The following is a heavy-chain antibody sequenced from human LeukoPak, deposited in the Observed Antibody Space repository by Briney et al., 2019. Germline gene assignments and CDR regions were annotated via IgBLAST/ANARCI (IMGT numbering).Heavy chain of an antibody. D-gene: IGHD5-18*01. Sequence: SETLSLTCTVSGGSISSSSYYWGWIRQPPGEGLEWIGSIYYSGSTYYNLSLKSRVTISVDTSKNQFSLKLSSVTAADTAVYYCASLRRRYSYGFGHWFDPWGQGTLVTVSS. CDR3: ASLRRRYSYGFGHWFDP. J-gene: IGHJ5*02. CDR2: IYYSGST. V-gene: IGHV4-39*01. CDR1: GGSISSSSYY.